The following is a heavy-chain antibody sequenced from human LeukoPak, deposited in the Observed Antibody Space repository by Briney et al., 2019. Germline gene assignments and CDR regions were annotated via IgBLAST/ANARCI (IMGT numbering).Heavy chain of an antibody. J-gene: IGHJ3*02. CDR3: AKESHAGAFDI. CDR1: DGSISSYY. V-gene: IGHV4-59*01. Sequence: SETLSLTCTVSDGSISSYYWSWIRQPPGKGLEWIGYIYYSGSTNYNPSLKSRVTISVDTSKNQFSLKLSSVTAADTAVYYCAKESHAGAFDIWGQGTMVTVSS. CDR2: IYYSGST.